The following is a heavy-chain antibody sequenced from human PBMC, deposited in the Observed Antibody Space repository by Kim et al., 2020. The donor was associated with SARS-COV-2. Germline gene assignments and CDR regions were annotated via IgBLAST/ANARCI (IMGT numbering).Heavy chain of an antibody. D-gene: IGHD6-19*01. J-gene: IGHJ4*02. CDR2: ISGVGTYT. V-gene: IGHV3-11*06. CDR3: ATGLAGSSGWYYYFDY. Sequence: GGSLRLSCAASGVIFSDSYMGWIRQAPGKGLEWLSYISGVGTYTNYADSVKGRFTISRDNAKNSLYLQMNSLRAEDTAVYYCATGLAGSSGWYYYFDYWGQGTLVTVSS. CDR1: GVIFSDSY.